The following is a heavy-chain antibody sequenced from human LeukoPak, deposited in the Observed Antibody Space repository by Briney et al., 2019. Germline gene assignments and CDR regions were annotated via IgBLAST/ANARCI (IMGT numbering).Heavy chain of an antibody. J-gene: IGHJ4*02. Sequence: GGSLRLSCAASGFTFNTYWMTWVRQAPGKGLEWVAVIWYGGSNKYYADSVKGRFTISRDNSKNTLYLQMSSLRAEDTAVYYCAKGGYSSSWQIDYWGQGTLVTVSS. D-gene: IGHD6-13*01. CDR2: IWYGGSNK. CDR1: GFTFNTYW. V-gene: IGHV3-30*02. CDR3: AKGGYSSSWQIDY.